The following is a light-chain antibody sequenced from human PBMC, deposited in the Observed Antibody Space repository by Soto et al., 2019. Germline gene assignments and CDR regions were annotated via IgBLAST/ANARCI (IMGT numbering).Light chain of an antibody. Sequence: QSALTQPASVSGSPGQSITISCTGTSSDVGGYNYVSWYQQHPGKAPKLMIYDVSNRPSGVSNRFSGSKSGNTASLTISGLQAEDEADYYCSSYTCSSTRYVFGTGTKVTV. CDR1: SSDVGGYNY. CDR2: DVS. CDR3: SSYTCSSTRYV. V-gene: IGLV2-14*01. J-gene: IGLJ1*01.